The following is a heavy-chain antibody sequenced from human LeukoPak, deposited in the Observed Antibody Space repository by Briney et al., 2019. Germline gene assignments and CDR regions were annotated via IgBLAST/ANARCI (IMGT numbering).Heavy chain of an antibody. V-gene: IGHV4-39*07. J-gene: IGHJ4*02. CDR2: IYYSGST. CDR3: ARGQGWNGYDFWSGPITPHNYYFDY. CDR1: GGSISSSSYY. D-gene: IGHD3-3*01. Sequence: PSETLSLTCTVSGGSISSSSYYWGWIRQPPGKGLEWIGSIYYSGSTNYNPSLKSRVTISVDTSKNQFSLKLSSVTAADTAVYYCARGQGWNGYDFWSGPITPHNYYFDYWGQGTLVTVSS.